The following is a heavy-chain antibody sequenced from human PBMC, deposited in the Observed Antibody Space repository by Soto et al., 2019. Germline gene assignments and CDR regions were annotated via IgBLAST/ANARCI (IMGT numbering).Heavy chain of an antibody. J-gene: IGHJ4*02. CDR1: GGTFSSYA. CDR2: IIPIFGTA. V-gene: IGHV1-69*13. Sequence: ASVKVSCKASGGTFSSYAISWVRQAPGQGLEWMGGIIPIFGTANYAQKFQGRVTITADESTSTAYMELSSLRSEDTVVYYWALERYCSSTSCYIFDYWGQGTLVTVSS. CDR3: ALERYCSSTSCYIFDY. D-gene: IGHD2-2*02.